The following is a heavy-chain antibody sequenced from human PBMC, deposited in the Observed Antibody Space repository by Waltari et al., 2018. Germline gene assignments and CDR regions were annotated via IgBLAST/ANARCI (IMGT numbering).Heavy chain of an antibody. J-gene: IGHJ6*02. Sequence: QVQLVESGGGVVQPGGSLRLSCAASEFNFSSYAMHWVRQAPGKGLEWVAVISYNGRNIYYVDSVKGRFTISRDNSKKTLYMQMNSLTVEDTAVYYCARDYCDRANCHGMDVWGQGTTVTV. D-gene: IGHD3-22*01. CDR2: ISYNGRNI. V-gene: IGHV3-30*04. CDR3: ARDYCDRANCHGMDV. CDR1: EFNFSSYA.